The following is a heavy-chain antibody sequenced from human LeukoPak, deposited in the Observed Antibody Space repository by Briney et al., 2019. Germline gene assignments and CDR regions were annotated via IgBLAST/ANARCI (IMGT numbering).Heavy chain of an antibody. CDR2: IGTAGDT. CDR3: ASHTGAGVAFRPFHI. J-gene: IGHJ3*02. CDR1: GFTFSSYD. Sequence: GGSLRLSCAASGFTFSSYDMHWVRQTTGKGLEWVSAIGTAGDTYYPGSVKGRFTISRENAKNSLHLQMNSLRAGDTAVYYCASHTGAGVAFRPFHIWGQGTMVTVSS. D-gene: IGHD2-8*01. V-gene: IGHV3-13*01.